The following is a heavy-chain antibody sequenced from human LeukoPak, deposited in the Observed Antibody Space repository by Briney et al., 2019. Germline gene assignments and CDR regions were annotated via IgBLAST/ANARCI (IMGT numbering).Heavy chain of an antibody. CDR3: AKDRSLGRASYFDY. J-gene: IGHJ4*02. D-gene: IGHD1-14*01. V-gene: IGHV3-74*01. CDR1: GFTFSSYW. Sequence: GGSLRLSCAASGFTFSSYWMYWVRQAPGKGLVWVSYIKSDGRTTNYADFVKGRFTISRDNAENTLYLQMDSLRAEDTAVYYCAKDRSLGRASYFDYWGQGTLVAVSS. CDR2: IKSDGRTT.